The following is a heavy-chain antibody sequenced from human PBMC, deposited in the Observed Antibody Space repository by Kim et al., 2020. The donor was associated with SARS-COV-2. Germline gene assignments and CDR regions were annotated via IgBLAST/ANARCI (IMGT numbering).Heavy chain of an antibody. D-gene: IGHD6-13*01. CDR2: IYYTGST. Sequence: SETLSLTCTVSGASISSRSYYWGWIRQPPGKGLEWIASIYYTGSTYYNPSLKSRATISVDTSTNHFSLNLSPVTAADTAVYYCAAIVASGITPDFWDKGTLVTVSS. CDR1: GASISSRSYY. CDR3: AAIVASGITPDF. V-gene: IGHV4-39*02. J-gene: IGHJ4*02.